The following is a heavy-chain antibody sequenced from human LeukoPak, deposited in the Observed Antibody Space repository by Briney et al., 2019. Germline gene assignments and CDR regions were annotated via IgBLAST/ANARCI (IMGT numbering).Heavy chain of an antibody. V-gene: IGHV4-34*01. J-gene: IGHJ5*02. CDR3: ARTRWPRNWFDP. CDR2: INHSGST. D-gene: IGHD5-12*01. Sequence: PSETLSLTCAFYGGSFSGYDWSWIRQPLGKGLEWIGEINHSGSTNYNPSPKSRVTISVDTSKNQFSLKLSSVTAADTAVYYCARTRWPRNWFDPWGQGTLVTVSS. CDR1: GGSFSGYD.